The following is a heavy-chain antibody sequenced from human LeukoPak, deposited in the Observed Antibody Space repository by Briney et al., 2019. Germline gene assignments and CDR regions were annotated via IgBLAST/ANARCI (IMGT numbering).Heavy chain of an antibody. V-gene: IGHV4-39*01. CDR2: IYYSGST. Sequence: PSETLSLTCTVSCGSISSSSYYWGWIRQPPGKGLEWIGSIYYSGSTYYNPSLKSRVTISVDTSKNQFSLKLSSVTAADTAVYYCARRGDSSGYYPFDYWGQGTLVTVSS. J-gene: IGHJ4*02. CDR1: CGSISSSSYY. D-gene: IGHD3-22*01. CDR3: ARRGDSSGYYPFDY.